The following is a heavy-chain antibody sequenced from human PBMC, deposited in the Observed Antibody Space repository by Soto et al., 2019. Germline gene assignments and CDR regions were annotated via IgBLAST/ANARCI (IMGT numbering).Heavy chain of an antibody. J-gene: IGHJ4*02. CDR1: GFTFSSYG. D-gene: IGHD6-19*01. CDR3: ANDSRYSSRWYAY. CDR2: ISYDGSNK. Sequence: QVQLVESGGGVVQPGRSLRLSCAASGFTFSSYGMHWVRQAPGKGLEWVAVISYDGSNKYYADSVKGRFTISRDNSKNTLYLEMNSLRAEDTAVYYGANDSRYSSRWYAYWGQGTLVTVSS. V-gene: IGHV3-30*18.